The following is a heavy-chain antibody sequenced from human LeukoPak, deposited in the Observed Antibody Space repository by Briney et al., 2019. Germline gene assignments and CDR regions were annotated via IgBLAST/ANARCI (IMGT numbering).Heavy chain of an antibody. CDR1: GLTVSNDY. CDR3: ARDRHCSGGSCFGL. CDR2: IYSGGST. V-gene: IGHV3-53*01. D-gene: IGHD2-15*01. Sequence: TGGSLRLSCAASGLTVSNDYMKWVRQAPGKGLEWVSLIYSGGSTYYADSVKGRFTISRDNPKNTVYLQMNNLRAEDTAVYYCARDRHCSGGSCFGLWGQGTLVTVSS. J-gene: IGHJ4*02.